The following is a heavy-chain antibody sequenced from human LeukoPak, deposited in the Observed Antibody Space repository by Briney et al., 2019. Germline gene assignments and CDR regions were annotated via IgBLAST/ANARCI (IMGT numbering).Heavy chain of an antibody. CDR1: GFTFSSYG. J-gene: IGHJ6*03. CDR3: AKEEWMFRGVQQFYYMDV. CDR2: ISGSGDST. D-gene: IGHD3-10*01. Sequence: GGTLRLSCAASGFTFSSYGMTWVRQAPGKGLEWVSPISGSGDSTYYADSVKGRFTISRDNSKNTLYVQMNSLRAEDTAIYYCAKEEWMFRGVQQFYYMDVWGKGTTVTISS. V-gene: IGHV3-23*01.